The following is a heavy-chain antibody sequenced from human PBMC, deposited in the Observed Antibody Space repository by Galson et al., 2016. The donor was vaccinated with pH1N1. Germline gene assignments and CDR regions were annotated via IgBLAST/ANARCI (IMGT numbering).Heavy chain of an antibody. Sequence: SVKVSCKASGHTFTTYLIHWVRQAPGETLEWMGWFNPDNGNTKYPQRFQGRVTFTRDTSATTAYMEMSSLRSEDTAVYYCARDDYGRYFDYWGQGTLVTVSS. CDR2: FNPDNGNT. D-gene: IGHD3-16*01. V-gene: IGHV1-3*01. J-gene: IGHJ4*02. CDR3: ARDDYGRYFDY. CDR1: GHTFTTYL.